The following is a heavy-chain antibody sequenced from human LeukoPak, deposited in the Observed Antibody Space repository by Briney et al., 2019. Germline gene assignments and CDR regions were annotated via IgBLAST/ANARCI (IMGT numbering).Heavy chain of an antibody. CDR3: ARFGYVAAVDA. Sequence: PGGSLRLSCAASGFSFSAYWMTWVRQAPGTGLEWVANINPAGSETYYVDPVKGRFSISRDNAKNLVYLQMNSLRAEDTAVYHCARFGYVAAVDAWGQGTPVTASS. CDR1: GFSFSAYW. CDR2: INPAGSET. D-gene: IGHD2-15*01. J-gene: IGHJ4*02. V-gene: IGHV3-7*01.